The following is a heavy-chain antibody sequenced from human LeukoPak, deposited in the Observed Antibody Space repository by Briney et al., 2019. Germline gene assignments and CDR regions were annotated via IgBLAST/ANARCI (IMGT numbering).Heavy chain of an antibody. V-gene: IGHV3-7*01. CDR2: IKQDGSET. D-gene: IGHD6-25*01. Sequence: GGSLRLSYAASGFTFSSYWMSWVRQAPGKGLEWVANIKQDGSETYYVDSVKGRFTISRDNAKNSLYLQMNSLGADDTAVYYCARECLISSASDYWGQGTLVTVSS. CDR3: ARECLISSASDY. J-gene: IGHJ4*02. CDR1: GFTFSSYW.